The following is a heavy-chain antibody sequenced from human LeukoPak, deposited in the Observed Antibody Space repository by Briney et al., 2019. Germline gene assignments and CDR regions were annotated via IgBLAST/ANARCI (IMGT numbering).Heavy chain of an antibody. D-gene: IGHD5-24*01. Sequence: GGSLRLSCAASGFTFSSYWMHWVRQAPGKGLEWVSYISNSSSTIYYADSVKGRFTISRDNAKNSLYLQMNSLRDEDTAVYYCARASFQRWLQLGGDWGQGTLVTVSS. V-gene: IGHV3-48*02. J-gene: IGHJ4*02. CDR3: ARASFQRWLQLGGD. CDR2: ISNSSSTI. CDR1: GFTFSSYW.